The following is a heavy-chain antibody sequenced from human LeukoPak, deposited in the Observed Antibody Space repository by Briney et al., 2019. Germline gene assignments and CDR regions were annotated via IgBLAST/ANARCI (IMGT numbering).Heavy chain of an antibody. D-gene: IGHD3-3*01. CDR1: GFTFSSYG. CDR3: AKAQSFYFGVVIIPSFDY. V-gene: IGHV3-30*18. Sequence: PGGSLRLSCAASGFTFSSYGMHWVRQAPGKGLEWVAVISYDGSNKYYADSVKGRFTISRDNSKNTLYLQMNSLRAEDTAVYYCAKAQSFYFGVVIIPSFDYWGQGTLVTVSS. CDR2: ISYDGSNK. J-gene: IGHJ4*02.